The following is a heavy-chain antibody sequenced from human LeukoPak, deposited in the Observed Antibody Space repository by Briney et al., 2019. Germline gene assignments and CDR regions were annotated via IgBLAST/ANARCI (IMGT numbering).Heavy chain of an antibody. Sequence: PSETLSLTCAVYGGSFSGYYWGWIRQPPGKGLEWIGEINHSGSTNYNPSLKSRVTISVDTSKNQFSLKLSSVTAADTAMYYCARDTGYGSGSKDIDYWGQGTLVTVSS. CDR3: ARDTGYGSGSKDIDY. V-gene: IGHV4-34*01. J-gene: IGHJ4*02. D-gene: IGHD3-10*01. CDR1: GGSFSGYY. CDR2: INHSGST.